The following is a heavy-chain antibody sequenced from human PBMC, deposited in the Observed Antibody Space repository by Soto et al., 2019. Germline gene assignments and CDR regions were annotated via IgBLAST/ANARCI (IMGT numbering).Heavy chain of an antibody. CDR2: IIPIFGTA. J-gene: IGHJ6*02. V-gene: IGHV1-69*13. CDR1: GGTFSGYA. CDR3: ARDSLYYYHSSGPYYYYGMDV. Sequence: SVKVSCKASGGTFSGYAISWVRQAPGQGLEWMGGIIPIFGTANYAQKFQGRVTITADESTSTAYMELSSLRSEDTAVYYCARDSLYYYHSSGPYYYYGMDVWGQGTTVTVSS. D-gene: IGHD3-22*01.